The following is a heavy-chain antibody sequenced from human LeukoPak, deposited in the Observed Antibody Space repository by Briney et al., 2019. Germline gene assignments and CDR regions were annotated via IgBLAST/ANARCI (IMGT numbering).Heavy chain of an antibody. CDR2: IYHSGIS. Sequence: PSQTLSLTCTVSGDSINSGAYGWSWIRQPPGKGLEWIRDIYHSGISSYSPSLKSRVTISVDSSKNHFSLRLTSVTAADTAVYFCARDLRGCDSATCYRWFDPWGQGTLVIVSS. D-gene: IGHD2-2*01. CDR3: ARDLRGCDSATCYRWFDP. J-gene: IGHJ5*02. V-gene: IGHV4-30-2*01. CDR1: GDSINSGAYG.